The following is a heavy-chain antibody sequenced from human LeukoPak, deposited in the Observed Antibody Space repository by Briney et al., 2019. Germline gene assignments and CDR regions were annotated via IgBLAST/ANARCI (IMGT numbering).Heavy chain of an antibody. CDR1: GGSISSSTYY. CDR2: ISYSGNI. CDR3: ARHKGSGWSDSFDY. V-gene: IGHV4-39*01. Sequence: SETLSLTCTVSGGSISSSTYYWGWIRQPPGKGLEWIGSISYSGNIYYNPSLKSRVTISVDTSKNQFSLRLSSVTAADTAVYYCARHKGSGWSDSFDYWGQGTLVTVSS. J-gene: IGHJ4*02. D-gene: IGHD6-19*01.